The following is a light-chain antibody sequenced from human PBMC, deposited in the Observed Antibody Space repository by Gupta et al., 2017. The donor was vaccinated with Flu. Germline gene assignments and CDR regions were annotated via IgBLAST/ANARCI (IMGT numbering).Light chain of an antibody. CDR1: SVDVGSYNL. J-gene: IGLJ1*01. CDR3: CSYAGSSTSYV. Sequence: QSALTQPASVSGSPGQSLTISCTGTSVDVGSYNLVSWYQQHPGKAPKLMIYEGSKRPSGVSNRFSGSKSGNTASLTISGLQAEDEADYYCCSYAGSSTSYVFGTGTKVTVL. CDR2: EGS. V-gene: IGLV2-23*01.